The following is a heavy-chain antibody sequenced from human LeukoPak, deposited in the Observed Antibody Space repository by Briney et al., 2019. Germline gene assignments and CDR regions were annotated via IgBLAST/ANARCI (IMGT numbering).Heavy chain of an antibody. Sequence: PGGSLRLSCAASGFTFSNAWMSWVRQAPGKGLEWVGRIKSKTDGGTTDYAAPVKGKFTISRDDSKNTLYLQMNSLKTEDTAVYYCTTEDGYYDSSGYFPARYWGQGTLVTVSS. CDR2: IKSKTDGGTT. V-gene: IGHV3-15*01. CDR3: TTEDGYYDSSGYFPARY. D-gene: IGHD3-22*01. J-gene: IGHJ4*02. CDR1: GFTFSNAW.